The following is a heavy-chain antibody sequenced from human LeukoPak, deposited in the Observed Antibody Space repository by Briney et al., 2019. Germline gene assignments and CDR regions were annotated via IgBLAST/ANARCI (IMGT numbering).Heavy chain of an antibody. CDR1: GFTVSSNY. Sequence: QSGGSLRLSCAASGFTVSSNYMSWVRQAPGKGLEWVSVIYSGGSTYYADSVKGRFTISRDNSKNTLYLQMNSLRAEDTAVYYCAGTYYYDSSGYPKDSDAFDIWGQGTMVTVSS. CDR3: AGTYYYDSSGYPKDSDAFDI. D-gene: IGHD3-22*01. J-gene: IGHJ3*02. CDR2: IYSGGST. V-gene: IGHV3-53*01.